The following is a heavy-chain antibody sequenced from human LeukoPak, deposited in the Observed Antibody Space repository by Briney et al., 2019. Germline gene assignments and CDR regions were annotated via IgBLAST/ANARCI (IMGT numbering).Heavy chain of an antibody. D-gene: IGHD3-10*01. J-gene: IGHJ6*03. CDR3: AGPWQPPYGSGRYPSPYQYYHMDV. CDR2: IYHSGST. Sequence: PSETLSLTGAVSGYSISSGYYWGWIRQPPGKGLEWIWSIYHSGSTYYNPSPNSRVTISVDTSKHQCSLKLSSVTAADTAVYYCAGPWQPPYGSGRYPSPYQYYHMDVWGKGTTVSVSS. V-gene: IGHV4-38-2*01. CDR1: GYSISSGYY.